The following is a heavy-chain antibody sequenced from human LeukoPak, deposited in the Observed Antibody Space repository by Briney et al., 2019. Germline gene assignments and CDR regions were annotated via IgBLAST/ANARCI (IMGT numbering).Heavy chain of an antibody. V-gene: IGHV3-9*01. CDR2: ISWNSGSI. D-gene: IGHD3-10*01. CDR1: GFTFDDYA. J-gene: IGHJ5*02. CDR3: ASSPLALWFGEGGLGFDP. Sequence: GGSLRLSCAASGFTFDDYAMHWVRQAPGKGLEWVPGISWNSGSIGYADSVKGRFTISRDNAKNSLYLQMNSLRAEDTAVYYCASSPLALWFGEGGLGFDPWGQGTLVTVSS.